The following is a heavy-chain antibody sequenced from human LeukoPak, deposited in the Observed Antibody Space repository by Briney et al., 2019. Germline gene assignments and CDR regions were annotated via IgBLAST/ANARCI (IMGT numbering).Heavy chain of an antibody. CDR2: IHPNDAST. D-gene: IGHD3-9*01. CDR3: ARHDYDILTGYYNVQPYYFDY. J-gene: IGHJ4*02. V-gene: IGHV5-51*01. CDR1: GYSFASYW. Sequence: GESLKISCKASGYSFASYWIGWVRQMSGKGLEWMAIIHPNDASTIYSPSFQGQVTISADKSISTAYLQWSSLKASDTAMYYCARHDYDILTGYYNVQPYYFDYWGQGNLVTVSS.